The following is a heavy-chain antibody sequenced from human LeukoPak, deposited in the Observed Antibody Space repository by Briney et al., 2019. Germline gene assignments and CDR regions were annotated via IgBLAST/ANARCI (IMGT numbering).Heavy chain of an antibody. J-gene: IGHJ1*01. Sequence: GGSLRLSCAASGFTFSSYAMSWVRQAPGKGLEWVSAISGSGGSTYYADSVKGRFTISRDNSKNTLYLQMSSLRAEDTAVYYCAKDPPAGIAAAPAHFQHWGQGTLVTVSS. V-gene: IGHV3-23*01. D-gene: IGHD6-13*01. CDR1: GFTFSSYA. CDR3: AKDPPAGIAAAPAHFQH. CDR2: ISGSGGST.